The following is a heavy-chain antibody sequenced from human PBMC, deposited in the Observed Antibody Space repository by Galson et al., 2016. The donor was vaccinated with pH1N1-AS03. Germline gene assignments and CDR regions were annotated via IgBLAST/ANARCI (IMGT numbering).Heavy chain of an antibody. J-gene: IGHJ6*02. V-gene: IGHV1-8*01. CDR3: ASRCSSTSCLYYYYGMDV. CDR1: GYTFTSYD. D-gene: IGHD2-2*01. Sequence: LVKVSCKASGYTFTSYDINWVRQATGQGLEWMGWMNPNSGNTGYAQKFQGRVAMTRNTSISTAYMELSSLRSEDTAVYYCASRCSSTSCLYYYYGMDVWGQGTTVTVSS. CDR2: MNPNSGNT.